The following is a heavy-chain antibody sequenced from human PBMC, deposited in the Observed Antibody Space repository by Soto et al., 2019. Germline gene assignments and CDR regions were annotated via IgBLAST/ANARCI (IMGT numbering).Heavy chain of an antibody. V-gene: IGHV3-9*01. CDR3: AKSVVVVAAQPAFDI. D-gene: IGHD2-15*01. CDR1: GFTFDDYA. J-gene: IGHJ3*02. CDR2: ISWNSGSI. Sequence: GGSLRLSCAGSGFTFDDYAMHWVRQAPGKGLEWVSGISWNSGSIGYADSVKGRFTISRDNAKNSLYLQMNSLRAEDTALYYCAKSVVVVAAQPAFDIWGQGTMVTVSS.